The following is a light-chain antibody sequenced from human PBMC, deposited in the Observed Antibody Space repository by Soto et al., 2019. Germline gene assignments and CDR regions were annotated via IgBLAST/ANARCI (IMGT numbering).Light chain of an antibody. J-gene: IGLJ2*01. CDR1: SSTIGAGFD. V-gene: IGLV1-40*01. Sequence: QSVLTQPPSVSGAPGQRVTISCTGSSSTIGAGFDVHWYQQLPGTAPKLLIYGDTNRPSGVPDRFSGSKSGTSASLVITGLQAEDEADYYCQSYDTALSVHVVFGGGTKVTVL. CDR3: QSYDTALSVHVV. CDR2: GDT.